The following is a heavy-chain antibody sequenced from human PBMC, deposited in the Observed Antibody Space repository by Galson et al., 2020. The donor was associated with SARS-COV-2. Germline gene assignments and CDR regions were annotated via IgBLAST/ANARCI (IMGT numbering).Heavy chain of an antibody. V-gene: IGHV3-23*01. J-gene: IGHJ4*02. CDR3: AKIADRTMIVPDY. D-gene: IGHD3-22*01. CDR2: ISGSGGST. Sequence: FTFSSYAMSWVRQAPGKGLEWVSAISGSGGSTYYADSVKGRFTISRDNSKNTLYLQMNSLRAEDTAVYYCAKIADRTMIVPDYWGQGTLVTVSS. CDR1: FTFSSYA.